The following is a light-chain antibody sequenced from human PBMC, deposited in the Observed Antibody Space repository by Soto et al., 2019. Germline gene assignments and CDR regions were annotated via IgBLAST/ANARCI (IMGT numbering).Light chain of an antibody. V-gene: IGLV2-14*01. J-gene: IGLJ1*01. CDR1: SSDAGGYNY. CDR3: SSYASTTAYL. Sequence: QSALTQPASVSGSPGQWITIPCTGTSSDAGGYNYVSWYQLHPGKAPKLIIYEVSNRPSGVSNRFSGSKSGNTASLTISGLQAEDEADYYCSSYASTTAYLFGTGTKLTVL. CDR2: EVS.